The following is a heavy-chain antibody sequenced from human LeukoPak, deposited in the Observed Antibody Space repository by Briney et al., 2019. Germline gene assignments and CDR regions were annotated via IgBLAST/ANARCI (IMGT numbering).Heavy chain of an antibody. CDR1: GGSTSSYH. CDR3: ARAIITIFGVVTVFDY. Sequence: SSETLSLTCTVSGGSTSSYHWIWIRQPAGKGLEWIGRINSNGDTAYNPSLKSRATMSLDMTNNQFSLKLSSVTAADTAVYYCARAIITIFGVVTVFDYWGQGTLVTVSS. CDR2: INSNGDT. J-gene: IGHJ4*02. V-gene: IGHV4-4*07. D-gene: IGHD3-3*01.